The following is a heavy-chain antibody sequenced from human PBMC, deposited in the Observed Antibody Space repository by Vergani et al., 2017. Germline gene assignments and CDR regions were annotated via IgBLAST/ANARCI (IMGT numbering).Heavy chain of an antibody. CDR3: ARGPGPSLEFAY. V-gene: IGHV3-30-3*01. J-gene: IGHJ4*02. Sequence: QLQLVESGGGVVQPGRSLRLSCAASGFTFSSHAMLWVRQAPGKGLEWVAVISYDGSNKYYADSVKGRFTISRDNSKNTLYLQMNSLRAEDTAVYYCARGPGPSLEFAYWGQGTLVTVSS. CDR1: GFTFSSHA. CDR2: ISYDGSNK. D-gene: IGHD5-24*01.